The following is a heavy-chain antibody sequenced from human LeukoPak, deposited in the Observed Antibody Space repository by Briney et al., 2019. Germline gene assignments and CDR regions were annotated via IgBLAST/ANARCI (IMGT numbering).Heavy chain of an antibody. V-gene: IGHV4-34*01. D-gene: IGHD3-3*01. Sequence: SETLSLTCAVYGASFSGYYWSWIRQPPGKGLEWIGEINHSGSTNYNPSLKSRVTISVDTSKNQFSLKLSSVTAADTAVYYCARAIYDDNWFDPWGQGTLVTVSS. J-gene: IGHJ5*02. CDR2: INHSGST. CDR1: GASFSGYY. CDR3: ARAIYDDNWFDP.